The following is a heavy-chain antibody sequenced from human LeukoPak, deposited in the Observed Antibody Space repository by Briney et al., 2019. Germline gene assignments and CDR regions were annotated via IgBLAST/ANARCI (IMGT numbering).Heavy chain of an antibody. J-gene: IGHJ4*02. CDR3: ARDFSSSTSCYDY. D-gene: IGHD2-2*01. CDR2: INPNSGGT. V-gene: IGHV1-2*02. Sequence: ASVKVSCKASGYTFTGYYMHWVRQAPGQGLEWMGWINPNSGGTNYAQKFQGRVTMTRDTSISTAYMELSRLRSDDTAVYYCARDFSSSTSCYDYWGQGTLVTVSS. CDR1: GYTFTGYY.